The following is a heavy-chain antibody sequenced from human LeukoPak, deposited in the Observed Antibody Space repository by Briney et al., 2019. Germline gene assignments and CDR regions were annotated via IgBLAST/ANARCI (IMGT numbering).Heavy chain of an antibody. Sequence: SETLSLTCTVSGGSISSSSYYWGWIRQPPGKGLEWIGSIYYSGSTYYNPSLKSRVTISVDTSKNQFSLKLSSVTAADTAVYYCARGDPDYGSNSGVWAFDIWGQGTMVTVSS. CDR1: GGSISSSSYY. CDR3: ARGDPDYGSNSGVWAFDI. CDR2: IYYSGST. D-gene: IGHD4-23*01. J-gene: IGHJ3*02. V-gene: IGHV4-39*07.